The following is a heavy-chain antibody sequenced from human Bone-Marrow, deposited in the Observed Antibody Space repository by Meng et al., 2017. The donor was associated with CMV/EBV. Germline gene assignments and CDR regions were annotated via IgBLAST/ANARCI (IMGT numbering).Heavy chain of an antibody. J-gene: IGHJ4*02. Sequence: GESLKISCAASGFTFSSYSMNWVRQAPGKGLEWVSSISSSSSYIYYADSVKGRFTISRDNAKDSLYLQMNSLRAEDTAVYYCAREGAQWLRIGRPFEYWGQGTLVTVSS. D-gene: IGHD5-12*01. CDR2: ISSSSSYI. V-gene: IGHV3-21*01. CDR1: GFTFSSYS. CDR3: AREGAQWLRIGRPFEY.